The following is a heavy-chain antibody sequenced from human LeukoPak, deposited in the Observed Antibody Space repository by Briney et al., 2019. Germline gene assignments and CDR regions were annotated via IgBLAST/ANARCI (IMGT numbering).Heavy chain of an antibody. J-gene: IGHJ4*02. V-gene: IGHV3-33*01. CDR1: GFTFSSHG. CDR2: IWYDGSNK. D-gene: IGHD2-2*01. CDR3: ARGIGGPAGKGYYFDH. Sequence: GRSLRLSCAASGFTFSSHGMQWVRQAPGKGLECVAVIWYDGSNKYYTDSVKGRFTISRDNSKNTLYLQMNSLRAEDTAVYYCARGIGGPAGKGYYFDHWGQGTLVTVSS.